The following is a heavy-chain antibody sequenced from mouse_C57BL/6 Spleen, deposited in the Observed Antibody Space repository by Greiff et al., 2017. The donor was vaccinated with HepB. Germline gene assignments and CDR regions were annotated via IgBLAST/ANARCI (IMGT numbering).Heavy chain of an antibody. CDR3: TKNYYGSLDY. Sequence: QVQLQQSGAELVRPGASVTLSCKASGYTFTDYEMHWVKQTPVHGLEWIGAIDPETGGTAYNQKFKGKAILTADKSSSTAYMKLRSLTSEDSAVYYCTKNYYGSLDYWGKGTTLTVSS. D-gene: IGHD1-1*01. CDR2: IDPETGGT. V-gene: IGHV1-15*01. CDR1: GYTFTDYE. J-gene: IGHJ2*01.